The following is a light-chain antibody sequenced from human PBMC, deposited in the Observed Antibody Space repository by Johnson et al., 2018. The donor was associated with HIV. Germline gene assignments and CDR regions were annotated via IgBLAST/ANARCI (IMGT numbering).Light chain of an antibody. V-gene: IGLV1-51*01. CDR2: DNN. Sequence: QSVLTQPPSVSAAPGQKVTISCSGSSSNIGNNYVSWYQQLPGRAPKLLIYDNNKRPSGIPDRFSGSKSCTSATLGITGLQTGDEADYYCGTWDSSLRVGFFRTGTQVTVL. CDR3: GTWDSSLRVGF. J-gene: IGLJ1*01. CDR1: SSNIGNNY.